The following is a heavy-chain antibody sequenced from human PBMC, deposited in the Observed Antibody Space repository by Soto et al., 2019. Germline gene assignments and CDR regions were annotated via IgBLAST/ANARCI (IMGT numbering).Heavy chain of an antibody. D-gene: IGHD1-26*01. CDR1: GYTFNSYG. CDR3: ARVVGALGHWFDP. J-gene: IGHJ5*02. Sequence: ASVKVSCKASGYTFNSYGLSWVRQAPGQGLEWMGRISAYNYNTNYAQKLQGRVTMTTDTSTSTAYMELRSLRSDDTAVYYCARVVGALGHWFDPWGQGTLVTVSS. CDR2: ISAYNYNT. V-gene: IGHV1-18*01.